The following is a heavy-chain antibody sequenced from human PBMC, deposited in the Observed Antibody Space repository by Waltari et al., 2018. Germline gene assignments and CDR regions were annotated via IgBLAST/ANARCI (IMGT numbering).Heavy chain of an antibody. CDR3: ARLGSSAYYYYYYMDV. J-gene: IGHJ6*03. CDR1: GGSISSYY. D-gene: IGHD6-6*01. Sequence: QVQLQESGPGLVKPSETLSLTCTVSGGSISSYYWSWIRQPPGKGLEWIGYIYYSGSTNYNPSLKSRVTISVDTSKNQFSLKLSSVTAADTAVYYCARLGSSAYYYYYYMDVWGKGTTVTVSS. CDR2: IYYSGST. V-gene: IGHV4-59*01.